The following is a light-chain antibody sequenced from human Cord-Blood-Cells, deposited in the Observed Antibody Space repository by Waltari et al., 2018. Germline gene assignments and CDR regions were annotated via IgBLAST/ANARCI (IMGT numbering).Light chain of an antibody. CDR2: DAS. CDR1: QSVSSY. Sequence: EIVLPQSPATLSLSPGERATLSCRASQSVSSYLAWYQQKHGQAPRLLIYDASNRATGIPARFSGSGSGTDFTLTISSLEPEDFAVYYCQQRSNWPPLFTFGPGTKVDIK. CDR3: QQRSNWPPLFT. J-gene: IGKJ3*01. V-gene: IGKV3-11*01.